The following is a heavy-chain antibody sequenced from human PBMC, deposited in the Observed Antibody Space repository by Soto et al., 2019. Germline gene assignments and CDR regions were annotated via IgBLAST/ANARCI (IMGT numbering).Heavy chain of an antibody. CDR2: FDPEDGET. CDR3: ATAGGVGATTRFDY. D-gene: IGHD1-26*01. V-gene: IGHV1-24*01. Sequence: ASVKVSCKVPGYTLTELSMHWVRQAPGKGLEWMGGFDPEDGETIYAQKFQGRVTMTEDTSTDTAYMELSSLRSEDTAVYYCATAGGVGATTRFDYWGQGTLVTSPQ. CDR1: GYTLTELS. J-gene: IGHJ4*02.